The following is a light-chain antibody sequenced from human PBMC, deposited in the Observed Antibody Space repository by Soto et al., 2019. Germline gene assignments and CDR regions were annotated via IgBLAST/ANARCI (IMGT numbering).Light chain of an antibody. CDR3: QQYGSSPWT. CDR1: QSVSSNY. V-gene: IGKV3-20*01. J-gene: IGKJ1*01. CDR2: AAS. Sequence: LSLSPGERATLSCRAGQSVSSNYLAWYQQKPGQAPRLLIYAASSRATGIPDRFSGSGSGTDFTLTISRLEPEDFAVYFCQQYGSSPWTFGQGTKVDIK.